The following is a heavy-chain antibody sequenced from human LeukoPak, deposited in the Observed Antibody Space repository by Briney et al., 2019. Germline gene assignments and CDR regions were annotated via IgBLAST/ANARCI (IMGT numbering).Heavy chain of an antibody. CDR3: TTGNYDSSSYCDD. CDR2: IKSKTEGVTT. J-gene: IGHJ4*02. CDR1: GFTFSNAW. V-gene: IGHV3-15*01. Sequence: GGSLRLSCAASGFTFSNAWMSWVRQAPGKGLEWVGRIKSKTEGVTTDYAARLKSRITISRDESKNTLYMQMNSLKTEDTAVYYCTTGNYDSSSYCDDWGQGTLVTVSS. D-gene: IGHD3-22*01.